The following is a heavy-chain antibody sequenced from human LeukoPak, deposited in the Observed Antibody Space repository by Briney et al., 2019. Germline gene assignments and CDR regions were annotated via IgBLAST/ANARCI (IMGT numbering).Heavy chain of an antibody. J-gene: IGHJ6*02. Sequence: ASVKVSCKASGYTFTSYDINWVRQATGQGLEWMGWMNPNSGNTGYAQKFQGRVTMTRNTSISTAYMELSSLRSEDTAVYYCARGQEGSSWYLDYYYGMDVWGQGTTVTVSS. V-gene: IGHV1-8*01. D-gene: IGHD6-13*01. CDR2: MNPNSGNT. CDR1: GYTFTSYD. CDR3: ARGQEGSSWYLDYYYGMDV.